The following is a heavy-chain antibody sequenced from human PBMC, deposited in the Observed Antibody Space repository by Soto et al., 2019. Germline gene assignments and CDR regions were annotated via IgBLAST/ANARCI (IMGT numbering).Heavy chain of an antibody. V-gene: IGHV4-59*01. CDR1: GVSISSYF. CDR2: TYHRGST. CDR3: ARIGGYHGPLDY. Sequence: SETLSLTCSVSGVSISSYFWSWIRQAPGRGLEWIGYTYHRGSTNYSPSLKSRVAISLDTSENQFSLKVNSVTAADTAVYYCARIGGYHGPLDYWGQGTPVTVLL. D-gene: IGHD6-25*01. J-gene: IGHJ4*02.